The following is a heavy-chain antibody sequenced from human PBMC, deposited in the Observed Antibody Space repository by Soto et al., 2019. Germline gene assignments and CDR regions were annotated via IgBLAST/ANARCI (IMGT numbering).Heavy chain of an antibody. Sequence: GGSLRLSCAASGFTFSSYAMSWVRQAPGKGLEWVSAISGSGGSTYYADSVKGRFTISRDNSKNTLYLQMNSLRAEDTAVYYCAKGLLRRDYYYYYYMDVWGKGTTVTVSS. CDR1: GFTFSSYA. CDR2: ISGSGGST. CDR3: AKGLLRRDYYYYYYMDV. J-gene: IGHJ6*03. V-gene: IGHV3-23*01. D-gene: IGHD4-17*01.